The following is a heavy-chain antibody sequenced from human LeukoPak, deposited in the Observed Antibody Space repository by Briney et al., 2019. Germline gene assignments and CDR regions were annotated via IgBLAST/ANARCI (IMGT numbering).Heavy chain of an antibody. Sequence: SETLSLTCTVSGGSISSSGYYWGWIRQPPGRGLEWIGNIYYGGSTYYNPSLKSRVTISVDTSKNQSSLKLSSVTAADTAVYYCASPAVAGTSIDYWGQGTLVTVSS. D-gene: IGHD6-19*01. J-gene: IGHJ4*02. V-gene: IGHV4-39*01. CDR1: GGSISSSGYY. CDR2: IYYGGST. CDR3: ASPAVAGTSIDY.